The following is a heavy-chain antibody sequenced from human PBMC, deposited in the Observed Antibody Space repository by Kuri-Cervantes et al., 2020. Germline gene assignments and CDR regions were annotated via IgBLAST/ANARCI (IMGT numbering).Heavy chain of an antibody. D-gene: IGHD5-18*01. CDR1: GGTISSGDYY. J-gene: IGHJ4*02. Sequence: SETLSLTCTVSGGTISSGDYYWSWIRQPPGKGLEWIGYIYYSWSTYYNPSLKSRVTISVDTSKNQFSLKLSSVTAADTAVYYCARQKRYSYDYVDYWGQGTLVTVSS. CDR2: IYYSWST. CDR3: ARQKRYSYDYVDY. V-gene: IGHV4-30-4*08.